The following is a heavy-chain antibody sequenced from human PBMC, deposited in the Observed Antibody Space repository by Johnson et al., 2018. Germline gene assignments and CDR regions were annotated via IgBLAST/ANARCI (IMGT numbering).Heavy chain of an antibody. CDR2: ISGNGDIT. J-gene: IGHJ6*03. CDR3: GREDYYDGGTRGYLGV. CDR1: GFTFSSYA. D-gene: IGHD3-22*01. Sequence: EVQLVETGGGWVQPGGSLRLSCAASGFTFSSYAMSWVRQAPGKGLEWVSAISGNGDITYYADSVKGRVTISRDNAKNTLYLQMNSLSAEDPALYYCGREDYYDGGTRGYLGVWGKGTTVIVSS. V-gene: IGHV3-23*04.